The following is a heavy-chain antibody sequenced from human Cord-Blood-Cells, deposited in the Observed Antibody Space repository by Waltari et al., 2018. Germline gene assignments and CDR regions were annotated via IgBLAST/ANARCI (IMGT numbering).Heavy chain of an antibody. CDR3: ARVGGYEAAFDI. J-gene: IGHJ3*02. V-gene: IGHV4-34*01. CDR1: GGSFSGYY. Sequence: QVQLQQWGAGLLKPSETLSLTCAVYGGSFSGYYWSWIRQPPGKGLEWIGEINHSGSTHDNPSLTSRVTISVDTSKNQFSLKLSSVTAADTAVYYCARVGGYEAAFDIWGQGTMVTVSS. D-gene: IGHD5-12*01. CDR2: INHSGST.